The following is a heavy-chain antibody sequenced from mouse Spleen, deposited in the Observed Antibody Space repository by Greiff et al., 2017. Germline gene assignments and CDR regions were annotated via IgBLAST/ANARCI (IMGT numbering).Heavy chain of an antibody. J-gene: IGHJ1*01. CDR3: VRDRTIYYYGSSWYFDV. Sequence: EVKVVESGGGLVQPKGSLKLSCAASGFTFNTYAMHWVRQAPGKGLEWVARIRSKSSNYATYYADSVKDRFTISRDDSQSMLYLQMNNLKTEDTAMYYCVRDRTIYYYGSSWYFDVWGAGTTVTVSS. CDR1: GFTFNTYA. CDR2: IRSKSSNYAT. D-gene: IGHD1-1*01. V-gene: IGHV10-3*01.